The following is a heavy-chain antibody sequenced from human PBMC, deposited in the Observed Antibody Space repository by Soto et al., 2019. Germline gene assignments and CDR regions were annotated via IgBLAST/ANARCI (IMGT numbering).Heavy chain of an antibody. CDR2: ISSSVSTI. CDR1: GFTFSTYD. D-gene: IGHD2-2*01. J-gene: IGHJ4*02. Sequence: EVQLVESGGGLVQPGGSLRLSCAASGFTFSTYDVNWVRQAPGKGLEWVSYISSSVSTIYYADSVKGRFTISRDNAKNSLYLQMNSLRAEDTAVYYCAREGKEKVDGPGVFYYFDYWGQGTLVTVSS. V-gene: IGHV3-48*03. CDR3: AREGKEKVDGPGVFYYFDY.